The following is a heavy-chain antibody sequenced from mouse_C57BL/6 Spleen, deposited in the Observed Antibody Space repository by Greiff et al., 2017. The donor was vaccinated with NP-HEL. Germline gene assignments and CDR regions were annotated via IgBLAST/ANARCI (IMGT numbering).Heavy chain of an antibody. CDR2: ISDGGSYT. Sequence: EVQLVESGGGLVKPGGSLKLSCAASGFTFSSYAMSWVRQTPEKRLEWVATISDGGSYTYYPDNVKGRFTISRDNAKNNLYLQMSHLKSEDTAMYYCAREGNRYGGFDYWGQGTTLTVSS. CDR3: AREGNRYGGFDY. J-gene: IGHJ2*01. V-gene: IGHV5-4*01. D-gene: IGHD1-1*01. CDR1: GFTFSSYA.